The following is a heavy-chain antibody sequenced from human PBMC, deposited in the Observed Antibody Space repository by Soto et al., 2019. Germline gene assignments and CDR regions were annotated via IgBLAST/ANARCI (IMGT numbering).Heavy chain of an antibody. CDR3: AASPSFWKNDYYGALDV. Sequence: QMQLVQSGPEVKKPGTSVKVSCKTSGFTFTSSAIQWVRQARGQRLEWIGWIVVGSDNTNYAKKFQEGVTNTXDXSXNXLYMDLSGLGSEDTAVYYCAASPSFWKNDYYGALDVWRQGPTVTVSS. CDR1: GFTFTSSA. CDR2: IVVGSDNT. D-gene: IGHD1-1*01. J-gene: IGHJ6*02. V-gene: IGHV1-58*02.